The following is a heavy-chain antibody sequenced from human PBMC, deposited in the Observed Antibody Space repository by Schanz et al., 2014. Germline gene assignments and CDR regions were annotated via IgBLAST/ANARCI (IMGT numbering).Heavy chain of an antibody. Sequence: VQLVESGGGVVQPGRSLRLSCAASGFTFSTHAMHWVRQAPGKGLEWVALVSSDGNNDYYTDSVKGRFTISRDNSKNTVHLQMNSLRAEDTALYYCVRDELLWFGEVLSLDYWGQGALVTVSS. CDR2: VSSDGNND. CDR3: VRDELLWFGEVLSLDY. CDR1: GFTFSTHA. V-gene: IGHV3-30*03. J-gene: IGHJ4*02. D-gene: IGHD3-10*01.